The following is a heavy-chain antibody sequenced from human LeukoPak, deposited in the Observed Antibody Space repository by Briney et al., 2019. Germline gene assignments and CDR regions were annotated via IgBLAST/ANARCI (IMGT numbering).Heavy chain of an antibody. CDR3: ARVSRKSSIAARYYFDY. D-gene: IGHD6-6*01. CDR1: GYTFTSYY. Sequence: ASVKVSCKASGYTFTSYYMHWVRQAPGQGLEWMGIINPSGGSTSYAQKFQGRVTMTRDTSTSTVYMELSSLRSDDTAVYYCARVSRKSSIAARYYFDYWGQGTLVTVSS. CDR2: INPSGGST. V-gene: IGHV1-46*01. J-gene: IGHJ4*02.